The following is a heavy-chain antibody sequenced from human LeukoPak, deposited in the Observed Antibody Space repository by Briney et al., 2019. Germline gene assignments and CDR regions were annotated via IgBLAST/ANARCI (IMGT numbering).Heavy chain of an antibody. J-gene: IGHJ6*03. CDR3: ARLSAARPFYFYYYMDV. CDR2: IFYSGST. Sequence: SETLSLTCTVSGGSISSYYWSWFRQPPGKGLEWIGYIFYSGSTNYNPSLKSRVTISVDTSKNQFSLNLTSLTAADTAVYYCARLSAARPFYFYYYMDVWGKGTTVTVSS. CDR1: GGSISSYY. D-gene: IGHD6-6*01. V-gene: IGHV4-59*12.